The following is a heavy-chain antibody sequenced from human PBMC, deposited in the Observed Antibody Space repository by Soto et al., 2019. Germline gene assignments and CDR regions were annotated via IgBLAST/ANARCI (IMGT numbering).Heavy chain of an antibody. Sequence: EVQLVESGGGLVQPGGSLRLSCAASGFTFSNYWMYWVRQAPGKGLEWVSRINSDGRASSYADSVKGRLTISRDNVKNTLYLQMDSLRAEDTAVYYCARGDCVGGSCYSLAGSFYYYMDAWGKGTTVTVFS. D-gene: IGHD2-15*01. CDR1: GFTFSNYW. CDR2: INSDGRAS. V-gene: IGHV3-74*02. J-gene: IGHJ6*03. CDR3: ARGDCVGGSCYSLAGSFYYYMDA.